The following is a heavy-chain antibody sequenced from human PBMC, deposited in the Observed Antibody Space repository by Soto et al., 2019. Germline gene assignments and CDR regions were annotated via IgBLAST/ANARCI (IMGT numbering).Heavy chain of an antibody. CDR2: INPNSGVT. CDR3: ARDIVSTTGCFDP. Sequence: GASVKVSCKASGYTFIGKYLHWVRQAPGQGLEWMGWINPNSGVTNYAEKFQGRVTMTRDTSISTAYMDLTRLKSDDTAVYYCARDIVSTTGCFDPWGQGTLVTVSS. V-gene: IGHV1-2*02. D-gene: IGHD3-16*02. CDR1: GYTFIGKY. J-gene: IGHJ5*02.